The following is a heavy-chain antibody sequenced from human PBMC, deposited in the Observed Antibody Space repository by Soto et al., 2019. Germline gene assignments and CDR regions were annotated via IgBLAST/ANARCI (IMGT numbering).Heavy chain of an antibody. Sequence: GSLRLSCAASGFTFSGYEMNWVRQAPGKGLEWIAHTSTIDGMIYYADSVKGRFTISSDNIKNSLYLQMNSLRAEDTAVYYCARSSGFYSNFDSWGQGTMVTV. J-gene: IGHJ4*02. CDR2: TSTIDGMI. D-gene: IGHD3-22*01. CDR3: ARSSGFYSNFDS. V-gene: IGHV3-48*03. CDR1: GFTFSGYE.